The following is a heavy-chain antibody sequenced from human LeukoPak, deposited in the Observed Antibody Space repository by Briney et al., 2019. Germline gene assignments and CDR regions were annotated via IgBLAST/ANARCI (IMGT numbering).Heavy chain of an antibody. CDR1: GFTLSSYG. CDR3: AKWVGSYGYYFDY. V-gene: IGHV3-30*18. J-gene: IGHJ4*02. CDR2: ISYDGSNK. D-gene: IGHD5-18*01. Sequence: GGSLRLSCAASGFTLSSYGMHWVRQAPGKGLEWVAVISYDGSNKYYADSVKGRFTISRDNSKNTLYLQMNSLRAEDTAVYYCAKWVGSYGYYFDYWGQGTLVTVSS.